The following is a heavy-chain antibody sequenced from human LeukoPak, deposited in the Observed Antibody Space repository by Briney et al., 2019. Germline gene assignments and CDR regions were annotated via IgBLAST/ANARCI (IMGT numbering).Heavy chain of an antibody. V-gene: IGHV3-9*01. Sequence: SLRLSCAASGFTFDDYAMHWVRQAPGKGLEWVSGISWNSGSIGYADSVEGRFTISRDNAKNSLYLQMNSLRAEDTALYYCAKDNSSSSETNFDYWGPGTLVTVSS. D-gene: IGHD6-13*01. CDR2: ISWNSGSI. CDR1: GFTFDDYA. CDR3: AKDNSSSSETNFDY. J-gene: IGHJ4*02.